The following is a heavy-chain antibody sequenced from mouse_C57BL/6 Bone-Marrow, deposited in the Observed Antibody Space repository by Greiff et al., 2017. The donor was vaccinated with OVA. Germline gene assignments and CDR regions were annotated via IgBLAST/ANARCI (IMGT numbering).Heavy chain of an antibody. J-gene: IGHJ1*03. CDR1: GYAFSSSW. CDR3: ARTIPYYGSSYWYFDV. Sequence: VKLQESGPELVKPGASVKISCKASGYAFSSSWMNWVKQRPGKGLEWIGRIYPGDGDTNYNGKFKGKATLTADKSSSTAYMQLSSLTSEDSAVYFCARTIPYYGSSYWYFDVWGTGTTVTVSS. CDR2: IYPGDGDT. D-gene: IGHD1-1*01. V-gene: IGHV1-82*01.